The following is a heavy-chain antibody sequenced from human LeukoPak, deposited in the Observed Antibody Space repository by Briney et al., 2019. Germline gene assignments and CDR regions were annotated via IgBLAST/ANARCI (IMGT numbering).Heavy chain of an antibody. Sequence: PGGSLRLSCTASGFTFSDHYMTWIRQAPGKRLELVSYISDDSSILYYADSVKGRFTVSRDNARNSLYLQMNGLRVDDTAVYYCARDQYGSPLWGQGTMVTVSS. CDR2: ISDDSSIL. D-gene: IGHD2/OR15-2a*01. CDR3: ARDQYGSPL. V-gene: IGHV3-11*01. CDR1: GFTFSDHY. J-gene: IGHJ3*01.